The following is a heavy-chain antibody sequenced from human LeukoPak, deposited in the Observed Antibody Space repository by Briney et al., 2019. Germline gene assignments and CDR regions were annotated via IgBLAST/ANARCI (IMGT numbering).Heavy chain of an antibody. CDR2: ISSSSSTI. D-gene: IGHD1-26*01. CDR1: GFTVSSYS. CDR3: ARGGYSGTYFFDF. Sequence: GGSLRLSCAASGFTVSSYSMNWVRQAPGKGLEWVSYISSSSSTIYYADSVKGRFTISRDNAKNSLYLQMNSLTAEDTAVYYCARGGYSGTYFFDFWGQGTPVSVSS. J-gene: IGHJ4*02. V-gene: IGHV3-48*01.